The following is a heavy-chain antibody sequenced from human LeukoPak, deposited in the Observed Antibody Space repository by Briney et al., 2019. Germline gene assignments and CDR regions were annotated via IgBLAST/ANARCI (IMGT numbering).Heavy chain of an antibody. CDR1: GYTFTNYW. V-gene: IGHV5-51*01. CDR2: TYPGDSDT. CDR3: ATTSWFTNFAFDY. D-gene: IGHD3-10*01. Sequence: GESLKISCMGSGYTFTNYWIGWVRQLPGKGLEWMGITYPGDSDTRYSPSFQGQVTISADKSINTAYLQWRGLKASDSAMYYCATTSWFTNFAFDYWGLGTLVTVSS. J-gene: IGHJ4*02.